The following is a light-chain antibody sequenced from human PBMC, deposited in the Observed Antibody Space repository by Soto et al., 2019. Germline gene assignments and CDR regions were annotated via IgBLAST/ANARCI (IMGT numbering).Light chain of an antibody. V-gene: IGKV1-27*01. CDR2: AAS. Sequence: DIQMTQSPSSLSASVGDRVTITCRASQGISNYLAWYQQKPGKVPKLLIYAASTLQSGVPTRFSGSGSGTDFTLTISGVQPEDVANYYCQKYDGAPWTFGKATKVEIE. J-gene: IGKJ1*01. CDR1: QGISNY. CDR3: QKYDGAPWT.